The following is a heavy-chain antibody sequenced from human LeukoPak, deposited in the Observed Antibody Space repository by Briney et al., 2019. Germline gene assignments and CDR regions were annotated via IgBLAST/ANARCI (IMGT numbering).Heavy chain of an antibody. V-gene: IGHV4-39*01. J-gene: IGHJ4*02. D-gene: IGHD5-24*01. CDR1: GGSISSSSYY. CDR3: ATLKVKRWLPKLLFDY. CDR2: IYYSGST. Sequence: KPSETLSLTCTVSGGSISSSSYYWGWIRQPPGKGLEWIGSIYYSGSTYYNPSLKSRVTISVDTSKNQFSLKLSSVTAADTAVYYCATLKVKRWLPKLLFDYWGQGTLVTVSS.